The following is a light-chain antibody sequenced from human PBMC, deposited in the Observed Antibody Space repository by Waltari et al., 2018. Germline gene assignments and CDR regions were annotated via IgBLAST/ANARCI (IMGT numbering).Light chain of an antibody. CDR3: QHYVTLPVT. J-gene: IGKJ1*01. CDR1: QSVGRS. V-gene: IGKV3-20*01. Sequence: EIVLTQSPGTLSLSPGDGATLSCRTSQSVGRSLAWYQQKRGQAPRLLIYGASSRATGIPDRFSGSGSGTDFSLTISRLEPEDFAVYYCQHYVTLPVTFDQGTKVEIK. CDR2: GAS.